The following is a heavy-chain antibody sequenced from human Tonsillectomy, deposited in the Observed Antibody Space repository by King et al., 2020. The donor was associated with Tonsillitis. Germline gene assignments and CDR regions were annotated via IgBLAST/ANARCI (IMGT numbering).Heavy chain of an antibody. J-gene: IGHJ4*02. V-gene: IGHV3-7*01. CDR2: ISRVGGQK. CDR3: VTLSRTDVMDY. Sequence: QLVESGGGLVQPGESLRLSCVASGLTFSSRWMSWIRQAPGKGLEWAAPISRVGGQKYYVDSVKGRFTISRDNTKNTLYVQMNSLRAEDTALYYWVTLSRTDVMDYWGQGALVAVSS. CDR1: GLTFSSRW. D-gene: IGHD2/OR15-2a*01.